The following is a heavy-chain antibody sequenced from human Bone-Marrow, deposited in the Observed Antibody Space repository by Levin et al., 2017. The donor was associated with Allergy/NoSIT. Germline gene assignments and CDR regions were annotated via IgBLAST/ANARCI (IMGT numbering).Heavy chain of an antibody. V-gene: IGHV1-46*01. J-gene: IGHJ6*02. CDR3: ARDPHTLSANYYYYYGMDV. Sequence: ASVKVSCKASGYTFTSYYMHWVRQAPGQGLEWMGIINPSGGSTSYAQKFQGRVTMTRDTSTSTVYMELSSLRSEDTAVYYCARDPHTLSANYYYYYGMDVWGQGTTVTVSS. D-gene: IGHD2/OR15-2a*01. CDR1: GYTFTSYY. CDR2: INPSGGST.